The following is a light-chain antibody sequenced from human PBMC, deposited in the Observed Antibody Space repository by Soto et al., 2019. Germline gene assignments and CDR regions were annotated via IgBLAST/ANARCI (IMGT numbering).Light chain of an antibody. CDR3: SSYASSTTGV. CDR2: EVN. J-gene: IGLJ2*01. V-gene: IGLV2-14*01. CDR1: SSDVGGYNS. Sequence: QSALTQPASVSGSPGQSITISCTGTSSDVGGYNSVSWYQQHPGKAPKLMIYEVNNRPSGVSNRFSGSKSGNTASLTISGLQAEDEADYYCSSYASSTTGVFGGGTKVTVL.